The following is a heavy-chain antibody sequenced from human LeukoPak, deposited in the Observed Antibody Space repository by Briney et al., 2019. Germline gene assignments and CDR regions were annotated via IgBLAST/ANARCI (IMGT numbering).Heavy chain of an antibody. CDR1: GFTFSSYS. J-gene: IGHJ3*02. CDR3: ARVWGIIADDAFDI. D-gene: IGHD3-16*01. V-gene: IGHV3-21*01. CDR2: ISSSSSYI. Sequence: GGSLRLSCAASGFTFSSYSMTWVRQAPGKGLEWVSSISSSSSYIYYADSVKGRFTISRDNAKNSLYLQMNSLRAEDTAVYYCARVWGIIADDAFDIWGQGTMVTVSS.